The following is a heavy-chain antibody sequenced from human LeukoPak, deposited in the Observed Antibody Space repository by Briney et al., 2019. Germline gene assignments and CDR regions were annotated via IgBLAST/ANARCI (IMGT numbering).Heavy chain of an antibody. CDR2: ISYDGSNK. D-gene: IGHD3-22*01. J-gene: IGHJ4*02. V-gene: IGHV3-30*03. Sequence: GGPLRLSCAASGFTFSSYGMPWVRQAPGKGLEWVAVISYDGSNKYYADSVKGRFTISRDNSKNTLYLQMNSLRAEDTAVYYCARSEEKPVTSEITMIVVVITPNFDYWGQGTLVTVSS. CDR3: ARSEEKPVTSEITMIVVVITPNFDY. CDR1: GFTFSSYG.